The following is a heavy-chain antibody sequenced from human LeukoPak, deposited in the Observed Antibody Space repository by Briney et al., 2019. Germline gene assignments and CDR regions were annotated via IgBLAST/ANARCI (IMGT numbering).Heavy chain of an antibody. CDR1: GYTLTELS. V-gene: IGHV1-24*01. Sequence: ASVKVSCEVSGYTLTELSTHWVRQAPGQGLEWMGGFDPEDGETVYAQKFQGRVTMTEDTSTDIAYMELSSLRSEDTAVYYCTTANRLTRDSSGYYPDSWGQGTLVTVSS. J-gene: IGHJ4*02. D-gene: IGHD3-22*01. CDR3: TTANRLTRDSSGYYPDS. CDR2: FDPEDGET.